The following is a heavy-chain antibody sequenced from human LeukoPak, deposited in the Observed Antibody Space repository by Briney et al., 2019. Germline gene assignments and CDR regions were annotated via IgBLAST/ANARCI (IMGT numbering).Heavy chain of an antibody. J-gene: IGHJ5*02. CDR2: ISASGGGT. CDR3: AKLQRIAAAGEDWFDP. CDR1: GFTFSNYA. D-gene: IGHD6-13*01. Sequence: GGSLRLSCAASGFTFSNYAMSWVRPAPGQGLEWVSGISASGGGTYYADSVKGRFTISRDNSKNTLYLQMNSLRAEDTAVYYCAKLQRIAAAGEDWFDPWGQGTLVTVSS. V-gene: IGHV3-23*01.